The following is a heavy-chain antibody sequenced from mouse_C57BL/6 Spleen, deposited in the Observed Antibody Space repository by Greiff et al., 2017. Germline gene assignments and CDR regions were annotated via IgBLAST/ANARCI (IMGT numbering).Heavy chain of an antibody. D-gene: IGHD3-3*01. CDR3: ARHLGQGSDY. CDR1: GFTFSSYG. V-gene: IGHV5-6*01. J-gene: IGHJ2*01. Sequence: EVQVVESGGDLVKPGGSLKLSCAASGFTFSSYGMSWVRQTPDKRLEWVATISSGGSYTYYPDSVKGRFTISRDNAKNTLYLQMSSLKSEDTAMYYCARHLGQGSDYWGQGTTLTVSS. CDR2: ISSGGSYT.